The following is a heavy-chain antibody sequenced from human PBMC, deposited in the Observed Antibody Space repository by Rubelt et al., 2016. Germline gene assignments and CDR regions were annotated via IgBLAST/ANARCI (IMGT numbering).Heavy chain of an antibody. D-gene: IGHD1-26*01. CDR2: SYYSGST. V-gene: IGHV4-59*08. J-gene: IGHJ4*02. CDR1: GGSISSYS. CDR3: ARQASGIGADY. Sequence: QVQLQESGPGLVKPSETLSLTCTVSGGSISSYSWTWIRQPPGKAMEWIGYSYYSGSTNYNPSLKVRVTISVDACKNTFSLRLVSVTAADTAVYYCARQASGIGADYWGQGTLVTVSS.